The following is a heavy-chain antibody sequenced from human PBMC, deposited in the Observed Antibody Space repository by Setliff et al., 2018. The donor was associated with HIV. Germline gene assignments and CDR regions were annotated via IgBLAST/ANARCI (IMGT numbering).Heavy chain of an antibody. Sequence: GASVKVSCKASGGTFSSYAISWVRQAPGQGLEWMGGIIPILGPANYAQKFQGRVTITAGEYTTTSYMELRNLRSEDTAVYYCARNPQPTGTPDYYYYYYMDVWGKGTTVTVSS. CDR3: ARNPQPTGTPDYYYYYYMDV. J-gene: IGHJ6*03. D-gene: IGHD1-1*01. V-gene: IGHV1-69*13. CDR2: IIPILGPA. CDR1: GGTFSSYA.